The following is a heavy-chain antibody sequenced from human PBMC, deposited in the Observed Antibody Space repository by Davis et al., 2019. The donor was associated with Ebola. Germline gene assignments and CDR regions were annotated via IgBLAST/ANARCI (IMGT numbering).Heavy chain of an antibody. J-gene: IGHJ4*02. CDR3: TRTRITIFGVVSHFDY. D-gene: IGHD3-3*01. CDR2: IWCDGSNK. V-gene: IGHV3-33*01. Sequence: GGSLRLSCAASGFTFSSYGMHWVRQAPGKGLEWVAVIWCDGSNKYYADSVKGRFTISRDDSKSIAYLQMNSLKTEDTAVYYCTRTRITIFGVVSHFDYWGQGTLVTVSS. CDR1: GFTFSSYG.